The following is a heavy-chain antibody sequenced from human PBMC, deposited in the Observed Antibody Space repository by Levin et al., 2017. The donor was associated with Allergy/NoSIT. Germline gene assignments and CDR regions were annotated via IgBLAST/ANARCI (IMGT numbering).Heavy chain of an antibody. V-gene: IGHV1-46*01. D-gene: IGHD3-9*01. CDR1: GYTFTSYY. Sequence: ASVKVSCKASGYTFTSYYMHWVRQAPGQGLEWMGIINPSGGSTSYAQKFQGRVTMTRDTSTSTVYMELSSLRSEDTAVYYCAREASMYADILTGYSAYYYGMDVWGQGTTVTVSS. CDR2: INPSGGST. J-gene: IGHJ6*02. CDR3: AREASMYADILTGYSAYYYGMDV.